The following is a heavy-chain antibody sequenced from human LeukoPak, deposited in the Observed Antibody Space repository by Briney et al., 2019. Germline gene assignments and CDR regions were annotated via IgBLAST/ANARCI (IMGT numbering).Heavy chain of an antibody. J-gene: IGHJ5*02. CDR3: ATQVLLWFGEFSSVRNWFDP. Sequence: ASVKVSCKVSGYTLTELSMHWVRQAPGKGLEWMGGFDPEDGETIYAQKFQGRVTMTEDTSTDTAYMELSSLRSEDTAVYYCATQVLLWFGEFSSVRNWFDPWGQGTLVTVSS. D-gene: IGHD3-10*01. CDR2: FDPEDGET. V-gene: IGHV1-24*01. CDR1: GYTLTELS.